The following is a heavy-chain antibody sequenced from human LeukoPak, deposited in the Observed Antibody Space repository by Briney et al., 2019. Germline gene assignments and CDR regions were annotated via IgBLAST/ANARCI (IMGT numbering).Heavy chain of an antibody. Sequence: SETLSLTCTVSGGSVDTIDYYWSWIRQPPGKGLEWIGYMYHTGSSIYSPSLKSRPTISVDTSKNQFSLNLSSMTAADTAVYYCAGDQGGSAHRHAFDIWGQGTLVTVSS. D-gene: IGHD1-26*01. CDR2: MYHTGSS. V-gene: IGHV4-61*08. CDR1: GGSVDTIDYY. J-gene: IGHJ3*02. CDR3: AGDQGGSAHRHAFDI.